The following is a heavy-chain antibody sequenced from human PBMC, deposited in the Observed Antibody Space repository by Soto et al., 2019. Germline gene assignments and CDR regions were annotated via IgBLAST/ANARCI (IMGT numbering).Heavy chain of an antibody. CDR2: IYYSGST. V-gene: IGHV4-39*01. CDR3: ARQRYSSGWYDPLGWFDP. CDR1: GGSISSSSYY. D-gene: IGHD6-19*01. Sequence: SETLSLTCTVSGGSISSSSYYWGWIRQPPGKGLEWIGSIYYSGSTYYNPSLKSRITISVDTSKNQFSLKLSSVTAADTAVYYCARQRYSSGWYDPLGWFDPWGQGTLVTVSS. J-gene: IGHJ5*02.